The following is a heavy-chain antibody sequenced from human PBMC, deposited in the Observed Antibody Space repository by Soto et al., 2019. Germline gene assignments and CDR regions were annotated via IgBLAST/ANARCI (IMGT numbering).Heavy chain of an antibody. CDR1: GFTFSSYS. Sequence: GGSLRLSCAASGFTFSSYSMNWVRQAPGKGLEWVSSISSSSYIYYADSVKGRFTISRDNAKNSLYLQMNSLRAEDTAVYYCSREAGWELPDSPAEYYFDYWGQGTLVTVSS. J-gene: IGHJ4*02. CDR2: ISSSSYI. V-gene: IGHV3-21*01. D-gene: IGHD1-26*01. CDR3: SREAGWELPDSPAEYYFDY.